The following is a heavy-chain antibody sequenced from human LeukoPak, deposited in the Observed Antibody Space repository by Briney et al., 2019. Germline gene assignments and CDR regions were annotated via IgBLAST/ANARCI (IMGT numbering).Heavy chain of an antibody. J-gene: IGHJ5*02. Sequence: SETLSLTCTVSGGSISSYYWSWIRQPPGKGLEWIGYIYTSGSTNYNPSLKSRVTISVGTSKNQFSLKLSSVTAADTAVYYCARVIAAAGFYGLGWFDPWGQGTLVTVSS. CDR2: IYTSGST. CDR1: GGSISSYY. CDR3: ARVIAAAGFYGLGWFDP. D-gene: IGHD6-13*01. V-gene: IGHV4-4*09.